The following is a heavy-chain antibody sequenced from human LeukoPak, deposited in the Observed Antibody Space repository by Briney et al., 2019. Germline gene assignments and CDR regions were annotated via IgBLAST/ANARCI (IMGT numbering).Heavy chain of an antibody. D-gene: IGHD1-14*01. V-gene: IGHV3-30*03. Sequence: GGSLRLSCAASGFTFSSYGMHWVRQAPGKGLEWVAVISYDGSNKYYADSVKGRFTISRDNSKNTLYLQMNSLRAEDTAVYYCARPPRVSESIVVAFDIWGQGTMVTVSS. CDR3: ARPPRVSESIVVAFDI. CDR1: GFTFSSYG. CDR2: ISYDGSNK. J-gene: IGHJ3*02.